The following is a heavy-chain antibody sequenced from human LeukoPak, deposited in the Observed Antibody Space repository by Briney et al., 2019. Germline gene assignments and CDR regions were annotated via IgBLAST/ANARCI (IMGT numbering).Heavy chain of an antibody. Sequence: PGGSLRLSCAASGFTFSSYGMHWVRQAPGKGLEWVAFIRYDGSNKYYADSVKGRFTISRDNSKNTLYLQMNSLRAEDTAVYYCTTVVPSYGDYVGGGYFDYWGQGTLVTVSS. CDR1: GFTFSSYG. D-gene: IGHD4-17*01. CDR3: TTVVPSYGDYVGGGYFDY. J-gene: IGHJ4*02. V-gene: IGHV3-30*02. CDR2: IRYDGSNK.